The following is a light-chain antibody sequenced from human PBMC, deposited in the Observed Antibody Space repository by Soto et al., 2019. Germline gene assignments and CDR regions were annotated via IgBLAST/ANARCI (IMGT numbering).Light chain of an antibody. CDR3: SSYTSRTTVI. J-gene: IGLJ2*01. V-gene: IGLV2-14*01. CDR2: DVT. CDR1: SSDVGGYNY. Sequence: QSVLTQPASVSGSPGQSIAISCTGSSSDVGGYNYVSWYQQHSGKAPKLIIYDVTKRPSGVSDRFSGSKSGDTASLTISGPQAEDEADYYCSSYTSRTTVIFGGGTKLTVL.